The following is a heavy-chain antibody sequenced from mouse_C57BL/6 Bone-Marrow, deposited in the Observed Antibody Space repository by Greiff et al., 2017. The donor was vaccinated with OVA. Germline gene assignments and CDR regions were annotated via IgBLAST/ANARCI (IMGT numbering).Heavy chain of an antibody. D-gene: IGHD2-1*01. V-gene: IGHV1-5*01. J-gene: IGHJ4*01. CDR1: GYTFTSYW. Sequence: DVQLQESGTVLARPGASVKMSCKTSGYTFTSYWMHWVKQRPGQGLEWIGAIYPGNSDTSYNQKFKGKAKLTAVTSASTAYMELSSLTNEDSAVYYCTRKIYYGESYAMDDWGQGTSVTVSS. CDR2: IYPGNSDT. CDR3: TRKIYYGESYAMDD.